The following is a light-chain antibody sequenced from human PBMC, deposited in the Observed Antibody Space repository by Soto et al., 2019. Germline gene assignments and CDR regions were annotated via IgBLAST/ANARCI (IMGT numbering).Light chain of an antibody. Sequence: DIQMTQSPSSLSASVGDRVTITCRASQSISSYLNWYQQKPGKAPKLLIYAASSLQSGVPSRFSGSGSGTDFTLTNSNLQPEDFATYYCQQSYSTPWTFGQGTQVEIK. V-gene: IGKV1-39*01. CDR2: AAS. J-gene: IGKJ1*01. CDR3: QQSYSTPWT. CDR1: QSISSY.